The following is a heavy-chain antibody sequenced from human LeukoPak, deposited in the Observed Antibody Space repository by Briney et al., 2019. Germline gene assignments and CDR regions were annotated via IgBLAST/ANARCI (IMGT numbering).Heavy chain of an antibody. CDR3: ARGVWFRGYSYGYAFDI. Sequence: SETLSLTCTVSGGSISSHYWSWIRQSPGKGLEWIGFMHYRGNTNSNPSLRSRVTISMDTSKNQFSLKLSSVTAADTAVYYCARGVWFRGYSYGYAFDIWGQGTMVTVSS. J-gene: IGHJ3*02. CDR1: GGSISSHY. CDR2: MHYRGNT. V-gene: IGHV4-59*11. D-gene: IGHD5-18*01.